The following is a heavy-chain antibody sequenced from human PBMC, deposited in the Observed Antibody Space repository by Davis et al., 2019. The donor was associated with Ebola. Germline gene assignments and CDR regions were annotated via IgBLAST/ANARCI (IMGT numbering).Heavy chain of an antibody. V-gene: IGHV3-21*01. CDR2: ISSDSDYI. CDR3: ARDPHGYNSNFDY. J-gene: IGHJ4*02. D-gene: IGHD5-24*01. Sequence: PGGSLRPSCAVSGITFSTYSMSWVRQAPGEGLGLVSSISSDSDYIYYADSAKGRFTISRDNAKNSLYLQMNSLRAEDTAVYYCARDPHGYNSNFDYWGQGTLVTVSS. CDR1: GITFSTYS.